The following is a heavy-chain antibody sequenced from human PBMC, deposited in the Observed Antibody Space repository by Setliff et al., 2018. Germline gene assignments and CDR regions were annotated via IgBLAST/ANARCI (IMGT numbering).Heavy chain of an antibody. CDR3: AGGLRPSDY. Sequence: GGSLRLSCAASGFIFSSYWMHWVRQAPEKGLVWVSQINTDGSTTRYADSVKGRFTVSRDNAKNTLYLQMNSLRGEDTAVYYCAGGLRPSDYWGQGALVTVSS. D-gene: IGHD2-21*02. CDR2: INTDGSTT. CDR1: GFIFSSYW. J-gene: IGHJ4*02. V-gene: IGHV3-74*01.